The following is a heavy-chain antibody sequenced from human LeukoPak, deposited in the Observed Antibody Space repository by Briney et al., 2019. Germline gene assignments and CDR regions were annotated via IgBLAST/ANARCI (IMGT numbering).Heavy chain of an antibody. CDR2: IVVGSGNT. CDR3: AAVIAAAGWGAFDI. CDR1: GFTFTSSA. V-gene: IGHV1-58*02. Sequence: GASVKVSCKASGFTFTSSAMQWVRQARGQRLEWIGWIVVGSGNTNYAQKFQERVTITRDMSTSTAYMELSSLRSEDTAVYYCAAVIAAAGWGAFDIWGQGTMVTVSS. J-gene: IGHJ3*02. D-gene: IGHD6-13*01.